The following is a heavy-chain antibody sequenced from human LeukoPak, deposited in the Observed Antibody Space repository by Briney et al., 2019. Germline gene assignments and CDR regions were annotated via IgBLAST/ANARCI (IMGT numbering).Heavy chain of an antibody. CDR2: IWYDGSNK. D-gene: IGHD1-20*01. V-gene: IGHV3-33*01. CDR1: GFRFRNYG. Sequence: GGSLRLSCVTSGFRFRNYGMHWVRQAPGKGLEWVVVIWYDGSNKYYAESVKGRFTISRDDSKNTLYLQMNSLRAEDTAVYYCARRRYNWNAIDYWGQGTLVTVSS. J-gene: IGHJ4*02. CDR3: ARRRYNWNAIDY.